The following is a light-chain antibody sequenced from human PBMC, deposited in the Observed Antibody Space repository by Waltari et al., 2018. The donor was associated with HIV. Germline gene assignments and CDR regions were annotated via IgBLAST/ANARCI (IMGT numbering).Light chain of an antibody. CDR3: QYFGT. Sequence: IVMTQSPATLSVSPGERVPLSCRASQNVKNFLAWYQQEPGQAPRLLIYGASTRATGIPARFSGSGSGTDFTLTISSLQSEDFAVYYCQYFGTFGQGTKVEIK. CDR1: QNVKNF. CDR2: GAS. V-gene: IGKV3-15*01. J-gene: IGKJ1*01.